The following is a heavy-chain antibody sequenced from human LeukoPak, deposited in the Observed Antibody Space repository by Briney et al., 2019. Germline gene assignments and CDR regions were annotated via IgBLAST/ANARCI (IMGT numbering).Heavy chain of an antibody. J-gene: IGHJ4*02. Sequence: SETLSLTCTVSGGSISSYYWSWIRQPPGKGLEWIGYIYYSGSTNYNPSLKSRVTISVDTSKNQFSLKLSSVTAADTAVYYCARGGDSSDLDYWGQGTLVTVSS. CDR3: ARGGDSSDLDY. V-gene: IGHV4-59*08. D-gene: IGHD3-22*01. CDR1: GGSISSYY. CDR2: IYYSGST.